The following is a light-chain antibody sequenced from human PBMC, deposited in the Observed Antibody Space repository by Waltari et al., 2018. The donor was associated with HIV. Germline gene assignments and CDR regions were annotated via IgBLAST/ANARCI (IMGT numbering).Light chain of an antibody. CDR3: CSSAGRYTFV. J-gene: IGLJ1*01. CDR1: SNDVGAYNY. Sequence: QPPLTQSRSVSGSPGQSITISCTGTSNDVGAYNYVSWYQQHPGRAPKLLIFDLNRRPSWVPVRFSGSKSCNTASLTISGLQAEYEADYYCCSSAGRYTFVFGTGTKVTVL. CDR2: DLN. V-gene: IGLV2-11*01.